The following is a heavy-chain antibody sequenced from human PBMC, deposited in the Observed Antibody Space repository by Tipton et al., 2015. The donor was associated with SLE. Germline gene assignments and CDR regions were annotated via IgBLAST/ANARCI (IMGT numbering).Heavy chain of an antibody. CDR3: ARSRGWLIGS. V-gene: IGHV3-30*02. CDR1: GFSFSSYG. CDR2: IRYDGSNQ. Sequence: SLRLSCAASGFSFSSYGFHWVRQAPGKGLEWVAFIRYDGSNQYYADSVKGRFTISRDNAKDTLYLQMNSLRPEDTAVYYCARSRGWLIGSWGQGTLVTVSS. D-gene: IGHD6-19*01. J-gene: IGHJ4*02.